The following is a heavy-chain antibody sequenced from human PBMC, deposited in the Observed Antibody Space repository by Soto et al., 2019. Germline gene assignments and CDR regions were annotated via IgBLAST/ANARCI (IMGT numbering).Heavy chain of an antibody. CDR3: MRDYFGSGSFLSDY. CDR1: GFIFNSYG. D-gene: IGHD3-10*01. CDR2: IWSDGSKK. J-gene: IGHJ4*01. V-gene: IGHV3-33*01. Sequence: GGALRLSCEASGFIFNSYGIHWVRQAPGKGLEWVAVIWSDGSKKYYADSVKGRFTISRDSSENTLYLQMNSLRAEDTAVYFCMRDYFGSGSFLSDYWGHGTLVPVSS.